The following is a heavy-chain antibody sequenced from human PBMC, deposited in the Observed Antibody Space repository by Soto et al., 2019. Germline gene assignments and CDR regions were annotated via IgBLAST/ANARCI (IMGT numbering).Heavy chain of an antibody. J-gene: IGHJ4*02. Sequence: GGSLRLSCAASGFTFINYAMNWVRQAPGKGLEWVSGISVSGGSTYYADSVKGRFTVSRDNSKNTVYLQMNSLRAQDTAVYFCAKGMYYYDSSGYRLFDHWGQGTLVTVS. CDR1: GFTFINYA. D-gene: IGHD3-22*01. CDR2: ISVSGGST. CDR3: AKGMYYYDSSGYRLFDH. V-gene: IGHV3-23*01.